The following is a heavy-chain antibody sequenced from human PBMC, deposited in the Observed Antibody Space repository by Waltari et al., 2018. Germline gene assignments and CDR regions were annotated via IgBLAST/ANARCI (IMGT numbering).Heavy chain of an antibody. Sequence: EVQLVQSGAEVKKPGESLKISCTVSGSRFTSYWIGWVRPMPGKGLEWMGIIYPGDSDTRYSPSFQGQVTISADKSISTAYLQWSSLKASDTAMYYCARHVQEGVVPAAIQYGMDVWGQGTTVTVSS. CDR3: ARHVQEGVVPAAIQYGMDV. CDR1: GSRFTSYW. V-gene: IGHV5-51*01. J-gene: IGHJ6*02. CDR2: IYPGDSDT. D-gene: IGHD2-2*02.